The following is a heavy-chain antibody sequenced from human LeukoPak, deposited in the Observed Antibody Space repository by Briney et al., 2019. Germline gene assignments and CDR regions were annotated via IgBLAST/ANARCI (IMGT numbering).Heavy chain of an antibody. J-gene: IGHJ4*02. V-gene: IGHV4-59*01. CDR1: GGSLSSYY. D-gene: IGHD1-26*01. CDR2: LYYSGNT. CDR3: ARGSDSGSYLGY. Sequence: SETLSLTCTVSGGSLSSYYWSWIRQPPGQGLEWIGYLYYSGNTNYNPSLKSRVTISVDTSKKQFSLKLSSVTAADTAVYYCARGSDSGSYLGYWGQGTLVTVSS.